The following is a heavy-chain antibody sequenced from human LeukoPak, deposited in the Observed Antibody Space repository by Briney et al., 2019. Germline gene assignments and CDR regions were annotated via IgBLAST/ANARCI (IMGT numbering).Heavy chain of an antibody. Sequence: GGSLRLSCAASGFTFNTYGMSWVRQAPGKGLEWVSTISGSGGGTDYVKGRSTFSTDNSKNTLNMQMNSLQMNSLSRSDAFGKWDSGSASAPTFD. CDR1: GFTFNTYG. J-gene: IGHJ3*02. D-gene: IGHD3-10*01. CDR3: FGKWDSGSASAPTFD. CDR2: ISGSGGG. V-gene: IGHV3-23*01.